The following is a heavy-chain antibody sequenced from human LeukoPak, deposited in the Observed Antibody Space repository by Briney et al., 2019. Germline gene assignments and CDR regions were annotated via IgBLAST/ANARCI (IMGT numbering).Heavy chain of an antibody. V-gene: IGHV1-8*01. J-gene: IGHJ4*02. D-gene: IGHD3-22*01. CDR3: ARFYYDSSGYYSNFDY. CDR1: GYTFTSYD. Sequence: ASVKVSCKASGYTFTSYDINWVRQATGQGLEWMGWMNPNSGNTGYAQKFQGRVTMTRNTSISTAYMELSSLRSEDTAVYYCARFYYDSSGYYSNFDYWGQGTLVIVSS. CDR2: MNPNSGNT.